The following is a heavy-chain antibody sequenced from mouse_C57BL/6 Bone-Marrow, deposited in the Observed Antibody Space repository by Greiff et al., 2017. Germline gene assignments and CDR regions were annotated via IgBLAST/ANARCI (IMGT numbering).Heavy chain of an antibody. J-gene: IGHJ2*01. V-gene: IGHV1-61*01. CDR2: IYPSDSET. Sequence: VHLQQPGAELVRPGSSVKLSCKASGYTFTSYWMDWVKQRPGQGLEWIGNIYPSDSETHYNQKFKDKATFTVDKSSSTAYMQLSSLTSEDSAVYYCARGGGYDDEFDYWGQGTTLTVSS. CDR1: GYTFTSYW. D-gene: IGHD2-4*01. CDR3: ARGGGYDDEFDY.